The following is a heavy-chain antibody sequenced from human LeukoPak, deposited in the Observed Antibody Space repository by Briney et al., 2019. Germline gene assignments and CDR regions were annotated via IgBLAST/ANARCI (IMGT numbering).Heavy chain of an antibody. Sequence: SETLSLTCTVSGGSISSGGYYWSWIRQHPGKGLEWIGYIYYSGSTYYNPSLKSRVTISVDTSKNQFSLKLSSVTAADTAVYYCARDHRYSSSWYYFDYWGQGTLVTVSS. CDR1: GGSISSGGYY. CDR2: IYYSGST. J-gene: IGHJ4*02. CDR3: ARDHRYSSSWYYFDY. V-gene: IGHV4-31*03. D-gene: IGHD6-13*01.